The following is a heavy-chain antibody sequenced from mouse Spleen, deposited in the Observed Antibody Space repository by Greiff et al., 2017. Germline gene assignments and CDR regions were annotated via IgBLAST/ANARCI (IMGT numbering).Heavy chain of an antibody. Sequence: EVKLVESGAELVRPGASVKLSCTASGFNIKDDYMHWVKQRPEQGLEWIGWIDPENGDTEYASKFQGKATITADTSSNTAYLQLSSLTSEDTAVYYCTTTFYYAMDYWGQGTSVTVSS. CDR2: IDPENGDT. CDR1: GFNIKDDY. J-gene: IGHJ4*01. CDR3: TTTFYYAMDY. V-gene: IGHV14-4*01.